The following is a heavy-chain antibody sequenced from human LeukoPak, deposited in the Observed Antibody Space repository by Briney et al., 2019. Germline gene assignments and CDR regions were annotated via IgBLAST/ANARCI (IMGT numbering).Heavy chain of an antibody. CDR3: ASGYYDSSGPHPLGY. V-gene: IGHV1-69*13. CDR2: IIPIFGTA. D-gene: IGHD3-22*01. Sequence: GASVKVSCKASGGTFSSSAISWVRQAPGQGLEWMGGIIPIFGTANYAQKFQGRVTITADESTSTAYMELSSLRSEDTAVYYCASGYYDSSGPHPLGYWGQGTLVTVSS. CDR1: GGTFSSSA. J-gene: IGHJ4*02.